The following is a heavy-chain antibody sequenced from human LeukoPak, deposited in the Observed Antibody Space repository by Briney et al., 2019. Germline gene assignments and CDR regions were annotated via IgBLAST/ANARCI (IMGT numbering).Heavy chain of an antibody. CDR2: IIPIFGTA. CDR3: ARGDYDSSGYYPFDY. V-gene: IGHV1-69*01. D-gene: IGHD3-22*01. CDR1: GGTFSSYA. Sequence: SVKVSCKASGGTFSSYAISWVRQAPGQGLEWMGGIIPIFGTANYAQKFQGRVTITADESTGTAYMELSSLRSEDTAVYYCARGDYDSSGYYPFDYWGQGTLVTVSS. J-gene: IGHJ4*02.